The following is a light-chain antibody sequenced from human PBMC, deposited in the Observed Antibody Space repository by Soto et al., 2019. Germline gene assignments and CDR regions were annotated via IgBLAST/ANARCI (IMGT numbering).Light chain of an antibody. CDR1: QSVSRK. V-gene: IGKV3-20*01. CDR2: GAS. J-gene: IGKJ1*01. CDR3: QQYGSSPWT. Sequence: EIVMTQSPATLSVSPVERATLSCRASQSVSRKLAWYQQTRGQAPRLLIYGASSRATGIPDRFGGSGSGTDFTLTISRLEPEDFAVYYCQQYGSSPWTFGQGTKVDNK.